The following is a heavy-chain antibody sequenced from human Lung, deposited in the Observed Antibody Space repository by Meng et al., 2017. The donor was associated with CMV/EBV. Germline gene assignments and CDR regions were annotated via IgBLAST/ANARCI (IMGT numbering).Heavy chain of an antibody. D-gene: IGHD6-13*01. CDR2: ISWDGGST. CDR1: GFTFDDYA. Sequence: GGSLRLXCAASGFTFDDYAMHWVRQAPGKGLEWVSLISWDGGSTYYADSVKGRFTISRDNSKNSLYLQMNGLRAEDTALYYCAKEYIAAAGTDYYYGMDVWGQGTXVTVSS. J-gene: IGHJ6*02. V-gene: IGHV3-43D*03. CDR3: AKEYIAAAGTDYYYGMDV.